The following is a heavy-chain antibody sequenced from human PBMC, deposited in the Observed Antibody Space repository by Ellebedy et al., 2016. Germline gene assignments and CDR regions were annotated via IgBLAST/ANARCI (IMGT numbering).Heavy chain of an antibody. J-gene: IGHJ4*02. Sequence: GESLKISXGASGFSFNTFFMGWVRQAPGKGLEWVSTISAGGDNTQFADSVKGRFTVSRDNSRNTVYLQMNDLRVEDTALSYCRHGHYADYWGQGTLVTVSS. CDR3: RHGHYADY. V-gene: IGHV3-23*01. D-gene: IGHD3/OR15-3a*01. CDR1: GFSFNTFF. CDR2: ISAGGDNT.